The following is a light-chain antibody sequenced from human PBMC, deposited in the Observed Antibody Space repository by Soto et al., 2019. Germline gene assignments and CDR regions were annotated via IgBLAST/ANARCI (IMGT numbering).Light chain of an antibody. CDR3: QQRNSGPPSIP. CDR1: QSVGGH. CDR2: DAS. V-gene: IGKV3-11*01. J-gene: IGKJ5*01. Sequence: EIVLTQSPATLSLSPGERATLSFRASQSVGGHLAWYQQKPGQAPRLLIYDASDRATGIPATFSGSGSETDFTLTISSLERNDFAVYYCQQRNSGPPSIPCGQGTGLEIK.